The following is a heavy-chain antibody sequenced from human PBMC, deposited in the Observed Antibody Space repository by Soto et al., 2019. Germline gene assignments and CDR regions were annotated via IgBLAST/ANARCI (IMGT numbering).Heavy chain of an antibody. V-gene: IGHV1-18*01. J-gene: IGHJ4*02. Sequence: ASVKVSCKASGYTFPSYGISWVRQAPGQGLEWMGWISAYNGNTNYAQKLQGRVTMTTDTSTSTAYMELRSLRSDDTAVYYCARVSSYGYDFYFDYWGQGTLVTVSS. CDR1: GYTFPSYG. CDR3: ARVSSYGYDFYFDY. CDR2: ISAYNGNT. D-gene: IGHD5-18*01.